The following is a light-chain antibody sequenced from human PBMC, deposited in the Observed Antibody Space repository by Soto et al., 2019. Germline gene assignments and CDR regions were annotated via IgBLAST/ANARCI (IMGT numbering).Light chain of an antibody. J-gene: IGKJ1*01. CDR3: QKYNNWWT. CDR2: GAS. Sequence: EIVMTQSPATLSVSPGERATLSCRASQSVNSNLAWYQQIPGQAHRLLISGASTRATGIPARFSGSGSETEFTLTISSLQSEDFAVYYCQKYNNWWTFGQGTKVEMK. CDR1: QSVNSN. V-gene: IGKV3-15*01.